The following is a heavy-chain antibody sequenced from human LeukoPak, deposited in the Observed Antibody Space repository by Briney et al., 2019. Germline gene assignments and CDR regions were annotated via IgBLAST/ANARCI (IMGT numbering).Heavy chain of an antibody. CDR1: GFTFSTYS. Sequence: GGSLRLSCAASGFTFSTYSMNWVRQAPGKGLEWDSSISSSTSYIYYADSVKGRFTISRDNAKNSLYLQMNSLRAEDTAVYYCARGPSLYYYDSSGYPYYFDYWGQGTLVTVSS. D-gene: IGHD3-22*01. CDR3: ARGPSLYYYDSSGYPYYFDY. V-gene: IGHV3-21*01. CDR2: ISSSTSYI. J-gene: IGHJ4*02.